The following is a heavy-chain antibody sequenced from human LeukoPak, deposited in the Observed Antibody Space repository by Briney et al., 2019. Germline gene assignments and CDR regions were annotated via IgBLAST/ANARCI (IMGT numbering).Heavy chain of an antibody. J-gene: IGHJ4*02. CDR2: IGPGGDI. CDR3: ARRFDS. Sequence: GGSLRPSCAASGFSFTAYSMNWVRQAPGRGLEWISYIGPGGDIYYADSVTGRFTVSRDTAKNSLYLQMNGLRVEDTAVYYCARRFDSWGQGTLVTVSS. V-gene: IGHV3-48*01. CDR1: GFSFTAYS.